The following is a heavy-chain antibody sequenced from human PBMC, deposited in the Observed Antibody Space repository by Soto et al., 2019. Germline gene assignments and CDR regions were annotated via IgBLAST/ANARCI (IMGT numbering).Heavy chain of an antibody. Sequence: QVQLVQSGAEVKKPGSSVKVSCKASGGTFSSYANSWVRQAPGQGLEWMGGIIPIFGTANYAQKFQGRVTITADESTSTAYMELSSLRSEDTAVYYCATGGPLVGATTDYYFDYWGQGTLVTVSS. CDR3: ATGGPLVGATTDYYFDY. D-gene: IGHD1-26*01. CDR2: IIPIFGTA. V-gene: IGHV1-69*01. J-gene: IGHJ4*02. CDR1: GGTFSSYA.